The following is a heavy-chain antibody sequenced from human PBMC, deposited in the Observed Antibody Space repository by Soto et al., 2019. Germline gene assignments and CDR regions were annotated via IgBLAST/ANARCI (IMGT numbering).Heavy chain of an antibody. CDR1: GFTFSSYS. V-gene: IGHV3-21*01. CDR2: ISSSSSYI. J-gene: IGHJ6*03. CDR3: ARVPLRYDYSNFAPYYYYYYMDV. D-gene: IGHD4-4*01. Sequence: GGSLRLSCAASGFTFSSYSMNWVRQAPGKGLEWVSSISSSSSYIYYADSVKGRFTISRDNAKNSLYLQMNSLRAEDTAVYYCARVPLRYDYSNFAPYYYYYYMDVWGKGTTVTVSS.